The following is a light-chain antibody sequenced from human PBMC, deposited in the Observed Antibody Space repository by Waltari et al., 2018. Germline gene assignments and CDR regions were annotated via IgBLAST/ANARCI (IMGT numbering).Light chain of an antibody. CDR1: QSVSSNF. J-gene: IGKJ1*01. Sequence: EIVLTQSPGTLSLSPGGTAAPSCRASQSVSSNFLAWYQQKPGQAPRLLIFGASNRATGIPDRFSGSGSETDFTLTVSRLEPEDFAVYYCQQYGSSPQAFGQGTKVEI. CDR3: QQYGSSPQA. CDR2: GAS. V-gene: IGKV3-20*01.